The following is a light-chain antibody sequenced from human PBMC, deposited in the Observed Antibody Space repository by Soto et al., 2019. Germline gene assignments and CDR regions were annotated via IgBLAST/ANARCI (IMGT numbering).Light chain of an antibody. J-gene: IGKJ1*01. V-gene: IGKV1-5*03. CDR2: KAS. CDR3: QQYNSYRT. CDR1: QSISDW. Sequence: DIQMTQSPSTLSASVGDRVTITCRASQSISDWLAWYQQKPGKAPKLLIFKASNLESGVPSRFSGSGSGTEFTLTISSLQPDYFATYYCQQYNSYRTFGQGTKVEIK.